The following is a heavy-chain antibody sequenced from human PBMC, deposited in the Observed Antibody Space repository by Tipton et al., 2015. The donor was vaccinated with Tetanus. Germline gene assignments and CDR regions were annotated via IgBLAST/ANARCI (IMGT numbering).Heavy chain of an antibody. CDR3: ARHRDYGDSLSPFDY. CDR2: VYYSGST. J-gene: IGHJ4*02. D-gene: IGHD4-17*01. CDR1: GGSISSYY. Sequence: TLSLTCTVSGGSISSYYWSWIRQPPGKGLEWIGYVYYSGSTNYNPSLKSRVTISVDTSKNQFSLKLSSVTAADTAVYYCARHRDYGDSLSPFDYWGQGTLVTVSS. V-gene: IGHV4-59*08.